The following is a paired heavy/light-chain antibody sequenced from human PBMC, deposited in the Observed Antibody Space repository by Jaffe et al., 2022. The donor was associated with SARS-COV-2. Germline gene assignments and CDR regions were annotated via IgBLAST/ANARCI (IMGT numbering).Light chain of an antibody. CDR2: AAS. V-gene: IGKV1-16*02. Sequence: DIQMTQSPSSLAASVGDRVTITCRASQGIGNYLAWFQQKPGKAPKALIFAASSLQSGVPSKFSGSGSGTAFTLTISSLQPEDSATYYCQQHSSYPYTFGQGTKLEIK. CDR3: QQHSSYPYT. J-gene: IGKJ2*01. CDR1: QGIGNY.
Heavy chain of an antibody. Sequence: QVQLQESGPGLVRPSQTLSLTCTVSGVSLSGGDYYWSWIRQLPGKGLEWIGYISYSGRTYYNPSLKSRVSTSVDTSKNQFSLKLSSVTAADTAVYYCARERGGYGGNSGFDYWGQGILVTVSS. J-gene: IGHJ4*02. D-gene: IGHD4-17*01. CDR3: ARERGGYGGNSGFDY. CDR2: ISYSGRT. CDR1: GVSLSGGDYY. V-gene: IGHV4-31*03.